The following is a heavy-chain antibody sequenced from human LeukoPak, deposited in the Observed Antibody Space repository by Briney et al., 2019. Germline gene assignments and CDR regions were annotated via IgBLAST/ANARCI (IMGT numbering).Heavy chain of an antibody. CDR2: ISWNSGSI. CDR1: GFTFDDYA. D-gene: IGHD2-21*02. CDR3: ARSECGGDCFPSDAFDI. V-gene: IGHV3-9*01. Sequence: GGSLRLSCAASGFTFDDYAMHWVRQAPGKGLEGVSGISWNSGSIGYADSVKGRFTISRDNSKNTLYLQMNSLRAEDTAVYYCARSECGGDCFPSDAFDIWGQGTMVTVSS. J-gene: IGHJ3*02.